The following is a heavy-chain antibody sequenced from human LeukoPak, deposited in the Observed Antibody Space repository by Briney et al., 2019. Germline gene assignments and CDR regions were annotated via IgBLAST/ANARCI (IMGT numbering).Heavy chain of an antibody. CDR2: IYSNGDT. V-gene: IGHV4-39*01. J-gene: IGHJ3*01. CDR3: TSRGFRLPLDAFDV. D-gene: IGHD5-24*01. Sequence: KPSETLCLTCTVSGGPITRSAYYWVWVRQSPGRGLEWLGSIYSNGDTYYNPSFESRVTIAIETSKNQFSLKMTSVTAADTAAYYCTSRGFRLPLDAFDVWGQGTRVAVSS. CDR1: GGPITRSAYY.